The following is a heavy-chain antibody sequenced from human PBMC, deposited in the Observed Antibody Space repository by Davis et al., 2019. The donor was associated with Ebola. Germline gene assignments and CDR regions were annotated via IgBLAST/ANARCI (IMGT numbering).Heavy chain of an antibody. CDR3: ARHTNWNYYYYYYMDV. D-gene: IGHD1-1*01. CDR1: GYRFTSHW. CDR2: IYPGDSDT. Sequence: GESLKISCKGSGYRFTSHWISWVRQMPGKGLEWMGIIYPGDSDTRYSPSFQGQVTISADKSISTAYLQWSSLKASDTAMYYCARHTNWNYYYYYYMDVWGKGTTVTVSS. V-gene: IGHV5-51*01. J-gene: IGHJ6*03.